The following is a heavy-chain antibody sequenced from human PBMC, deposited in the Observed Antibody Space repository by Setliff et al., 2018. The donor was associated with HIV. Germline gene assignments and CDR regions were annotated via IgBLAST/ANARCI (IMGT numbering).Heavy chain of an antibody. J-gene: IGHJ4*02. CDR2: VHHTGYL. D-gene: IGHD3-22*01. Sequence: PSETLSLTCAVHGGPLTDHYWNWIRQSPGKGLEWIAEVHHTGYLNYNPSLKSRVTISRDPSTKQFSLKVTSMTAADTAVYYCARLTTTYYYDSSAYYHPVWGQGTLVTVSS. V-gene: IGHV4-34*01. CDR3: ARLTTTYYYDSSAYYHPV. CDR1: GGPLTDHY.